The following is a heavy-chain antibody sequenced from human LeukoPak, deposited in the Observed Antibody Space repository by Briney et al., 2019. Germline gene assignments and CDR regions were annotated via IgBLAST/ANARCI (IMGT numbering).Heavy chain of an antibody. V-gene: IGHV4-61*02. CDR2: IYTSGST. Sequence: SETLSLTCTVSGGSISSGSYYWSWIRQPAGKGLEWIGRIYTSGSTNYNPSLKSRVTISVDTSKNQFSLKLSSVTAADTAVYYCARGVRDIVVVPAAALDYWGQGTLVTVSS. J-gene: IGHJ4*02. CDR3: ARGVRDIVVVPAAALDY. CDR1: GGSISSGSYY. D-gene: IGHD2-2*01.